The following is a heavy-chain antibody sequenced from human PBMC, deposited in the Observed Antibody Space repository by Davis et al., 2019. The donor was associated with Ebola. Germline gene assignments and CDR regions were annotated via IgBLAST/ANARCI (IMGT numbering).Heavy chain of an antibody. CDR2: ISGSGGST. CDR1: GLTFSSYA. D-gene: IGHD3-3*01. J-gene: IGHJ6*04. Sequence: GESLKISCAASGLTFSSYAMSWVRQAPGKGLEWVSAISGSGGSTYYADSVKGRFTISRDNSKNTLYLQMNSLRAEDTAVYYCARRGLEIYYYYGMDVWGEGTTVTVSS. CDR3: ARRGLEIYYYYGMDV. V-gene: IGHV3-23*01.